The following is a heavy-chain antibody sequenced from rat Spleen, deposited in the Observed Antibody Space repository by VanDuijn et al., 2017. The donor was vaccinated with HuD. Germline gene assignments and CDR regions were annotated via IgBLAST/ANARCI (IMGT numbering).Heavy chain of an antibody. CDR1: GFTFSNYD. V-gene: IGHV5-25*01. J-gene: IGHJ2*01. CDR3: ARRHYGYTDYFDY. D-gene: IGHD1-9*01. CDR2: ISYGDSSGHSST. Sequence: EVELVESGGGLVQPGRSLKLSCAASGFTFSNYDMAWVRQAPTKGLEWVASISYGDSSGHSSTYYRASVKDRFTISRDNAKSTLSLQMDSLRSEDTATYYCARRHYGYTDYFDYWGQGVMVTVSS.